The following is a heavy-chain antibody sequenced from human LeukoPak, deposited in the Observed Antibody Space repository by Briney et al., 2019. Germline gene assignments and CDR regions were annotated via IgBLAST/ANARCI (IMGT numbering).Heavy chain of an antibody. D-gene: IGHD2-2*01. CDR3: ARDLGYCSSTSCSYYYGMDV. V-gene: IGHV3-30*03. J-gene: IGHJ6*02. CDR2: ISYDGSNK. Sequence: PGGSLRLSCAASGFTFSSYGMHWVRQAPGKGLEWVAVISYDGSNKYYADSVKGRFTISRDNSKNTLYLQMNSLRAEDTAVYYCARDLGYCSSTSCSYYYGMDVWGQGTTVTVSS. CDR1: GFTFSSYG.